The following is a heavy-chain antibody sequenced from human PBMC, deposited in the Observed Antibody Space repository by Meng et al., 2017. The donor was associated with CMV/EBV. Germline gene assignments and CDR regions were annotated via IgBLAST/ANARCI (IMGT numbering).Heavy chain of an antibody. CDR2: IKQDGSEK. Sequence: ETLSLTCAASGFTFSSYWMSWVRQAPGKGLEWVANIKQDGSEKYYVDSVKGRFTISRDSAKNSLYLQMNSLRAEDTAVYYCARSDCSSTSCYNYYYYGMDVWGQGTTVTVSS. J-gene: IGHJ6*02. V-gene: IGHV3-7*01. CDR3: ARSDCSSTSCYNYYYYGMDV. CDR1: GFTFSSYW. D-gene: IGHD2-2*02.